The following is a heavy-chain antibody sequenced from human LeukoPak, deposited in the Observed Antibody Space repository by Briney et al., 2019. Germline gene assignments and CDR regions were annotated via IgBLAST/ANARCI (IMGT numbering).Heavy chain of an antibody. CDR3: ARVVLGRASSSSAGPLDY. J-gene: IGHJ4*02. CDR1: GGSISSTNCY. Sequence: SETLSLTCTVSGGSISSTNCYWGWIRQPPGKGLEWIGSIYYSGSTYYNPSLKSRVTISVDTPKNQFSLKLSSVTAADTAVYYCARVVLGRASSSSAGPLDYWGQGTLVTVSS. V-gene: IGHV4-39*01. CDR2: IYYSGST. D-gene: IGHD6-6*01.